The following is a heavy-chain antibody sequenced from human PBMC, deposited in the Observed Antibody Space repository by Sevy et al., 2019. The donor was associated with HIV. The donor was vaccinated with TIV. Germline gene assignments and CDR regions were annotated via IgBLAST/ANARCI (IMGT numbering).Heavy chain of an antibody. CDR3: ARAPRVGGYCSSTSCYTHFDY. Sequence: ASVKVSCKASGGTFSSYAISWVRQAPGQGLEWMGGIIPIFGTANYAQKFQGRVTITADESTSTAYMELSSLRSEDTAVYYCARAPRVGGYCSSTSCYTHFDYWGQGTLVTASS. CDR1: GGTFSSYA. CDR2: IIPIFGTA. D-gene: IGHD2-2*02. V-gene: IGHV1-69*13. J-gene: IGHJ4*02.